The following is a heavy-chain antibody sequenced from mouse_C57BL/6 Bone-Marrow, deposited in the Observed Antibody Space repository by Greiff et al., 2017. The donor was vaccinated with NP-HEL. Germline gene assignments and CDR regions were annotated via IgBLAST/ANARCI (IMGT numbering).Heavy chain of an antibody. J-gene: IGHJ2*01. CDR1: GYTFTSYW. V-gene: IGHV1-55*01. CDR3: ARSPYHYYGSSYYFDY. D-gene: IGHD1-1*01. Sequence: VQLQQPGAELVKPGASVKMSCKASGYTFTSYWLTWVKQRPGHGLEWIGDIYPGSGSTNYNEKFTSKATLTVDTSSSTAYMQLSSLTSEDSAVYYCARSPYHYYGSSYYFDYWGQGTTLTVSS. CDR2: IYPGSGST.